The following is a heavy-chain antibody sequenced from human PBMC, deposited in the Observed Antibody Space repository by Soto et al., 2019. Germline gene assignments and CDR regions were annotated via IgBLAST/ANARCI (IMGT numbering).Heavy chain of an antibody. CDR1: GGSISTSTYY. D-gene: IGHD3-16*01. J-gene: IGHJ4*02. V-gene: IGHV4-39*01. CDR2: MSYSGST. CDR3: ARHSLRRLTFGGVISPDFDY. Sequence: KPSETLSLTCTVSGGSISTSTYYWGWIRQPPGKGLEWIGTMSYSGSTYYNPPLKSRVTISVDTSRNQFSLNLSSVTAADTAVFYCARHSLRRLTFGGVISPDFDYWGLGILVTVSS.